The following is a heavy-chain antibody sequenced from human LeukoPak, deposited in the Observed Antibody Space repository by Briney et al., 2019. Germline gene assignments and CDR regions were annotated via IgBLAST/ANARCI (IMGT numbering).Heavy chain of an antibody. D-gene: IGHD1-1*01. Sequence: GASVKVSCKASGYTFTVHYLHWVQQAPGQGPEWMGWFNPNSGDANYAQRFQGRVTMTRVTSISTPYMEMKGLTIDDTAVYYCARDKGSGMLPFDYWGQGTRVTVSS. CDR1: GYTFTVHY. CDR3: ARDKGSGMLPFDY. J-gene: IGHJ4*02. CDR2: FNPNSGDA. V-gene: IGHV1-2*03.